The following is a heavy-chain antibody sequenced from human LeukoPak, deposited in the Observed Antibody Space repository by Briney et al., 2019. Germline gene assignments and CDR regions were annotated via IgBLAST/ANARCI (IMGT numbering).Heavy chain of an antibody. J-gene: IGHJ4*02. V-gene: IGHV3-7*01. Sequence: GGSLRLSCVASGFAFSSYWMSWVRRAPGKGLEWVANIKQDGGEKYYVDSVKGRFTISRDNAKNSLFLQMNSLRVEGTAVYYCARLGGSYYTYWGQGTLVTVSS. CDR2: IKQDGGEK. CDR3: ARLGGSYYTY. CDR1: GFAFSSYW. D-gene: IGHD1-26*01.